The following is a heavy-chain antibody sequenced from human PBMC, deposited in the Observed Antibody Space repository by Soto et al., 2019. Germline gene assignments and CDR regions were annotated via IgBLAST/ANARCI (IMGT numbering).Heavy chain of an antibody. V-gene: IGHV3-15*07. D-gene: IGHD1-26*01. CDR1: GFPFTNAW. CDR3: TTDSRTTLPEISFDY. CDR2: VKSKTDGGSS. Sequence: EVQLVESGGGLVKPGGALRLSCGASGFPFTNAWINWVRQVPVKGLEWVGRVKSKTDGGSSDYAAAVKGRFAVSRDDSRNIVYLQMNRLRIEDTGVYYCTTDSRTTLPEISFDYWGHGTQVTVSS. J-gene: IGHJ4*01.